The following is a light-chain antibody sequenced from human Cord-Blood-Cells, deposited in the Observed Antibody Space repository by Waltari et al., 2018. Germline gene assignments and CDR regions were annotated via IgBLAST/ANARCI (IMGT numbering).Light chain of an antibody. CDR2: AAS. CDR1: QGISSY. J-gene: IGKJ2*01. V-gene: IGKV1-8*01. Sequence: AIRITQSPSSLSASTGDRVKITCRASQGISSYLAWSQQKPGKAPKPLIYAASTLQSGVPSRFSGSGSGTDFTFTISCLQSEDFATYDCQQYYSYPPYTFGQGTKLEIK. CDR3: QQYYSYPPYT.